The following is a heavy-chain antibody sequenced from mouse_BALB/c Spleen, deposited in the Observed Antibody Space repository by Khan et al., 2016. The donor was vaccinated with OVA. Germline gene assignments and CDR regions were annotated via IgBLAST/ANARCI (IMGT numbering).Heavy chain of an antibody. Sequence: VQLKQSGAELVKPGASVKLSCTASGFNIKDTYMHWVKQRPEQGLEWIGRIDPANGNTKYDPKFQGKATITADTSSNTAYLQLSSLTSEDTAVYYSADGYDFAYWCQGTLVTVSA. CDR3: ADGYDFAY. CDR2: IDPANGNT. V-gene: IGHV14-3*02. CDR1: GFNIKDTY. D-gene: IGHD2-2*01. J-gene: IGHJ3*01.